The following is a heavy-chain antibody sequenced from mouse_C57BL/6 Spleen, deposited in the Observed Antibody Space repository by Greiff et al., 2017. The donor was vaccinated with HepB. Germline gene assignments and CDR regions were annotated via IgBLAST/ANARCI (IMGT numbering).Heavy chain of an antibody. J-gene: IGHJ2*01. D-gene: IGHD1-1*01. Sequence: EVQLQQSGPGLVKPSQSLSLTCSVTGYSITSGYYWNWIRQFPGNKLEWMGYISYDGSNNYNPSLKNRISITRDTSKNQFFLKLNSVTTEDTATYYCARRAGSSYFDYWGQGTTLTVSS. V-gene: IGHV3-6*01. CDR3: ARRAGSSYFDY. CDR2: ISYDGSN. CDR1: GYSITSGYY.